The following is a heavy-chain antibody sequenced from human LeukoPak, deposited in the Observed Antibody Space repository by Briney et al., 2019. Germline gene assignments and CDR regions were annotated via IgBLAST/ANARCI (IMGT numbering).Heavy chain of an antibody. J-gene: IGHJ6*03. CDR1: GFTFSNYA. Sequence: GGSLRLSCTASGFTFSNYAMSWVRQAPGKGLEWVSTISGSDGSTYYADSVKGRFTISRDNSKNTLYLQMNSLRAEDTAVYYCTSCYDYYYYYMDVWGKGTTVTVSS. V-gene: IGHV3-23*01. D-gene: IGHD2-2*01. CDR2: ISGSDGST. CDR3: TSCYDYYYYYMDV.